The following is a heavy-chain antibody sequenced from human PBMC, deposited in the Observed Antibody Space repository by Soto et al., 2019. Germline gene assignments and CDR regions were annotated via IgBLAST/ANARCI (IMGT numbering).Heavy chain of an antibody. CDR3: ARKNNDGDFDY. J-gene: IGHJ4*02. D-gene: IGHD1-1*01. CDR2: ISYDGSNK. V-gene: IGHV3-30-3*01. CDR1: GFTFSSYA. Sequence: GGSLRLSCAASGFTFSSYAMHWVRQAPGKGLEWVAVISYDGSNKYYADSVKGRFTISRDNSKNTLYLQMNSLRAEDTAVYYCARKNNDGDFDYWGQGTPVTVSS.